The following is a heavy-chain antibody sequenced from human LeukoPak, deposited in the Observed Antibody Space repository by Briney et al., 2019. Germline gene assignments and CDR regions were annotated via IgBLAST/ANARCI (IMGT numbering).Heavy chain of an antibody. CDR2: IIPLLGVT. Sequence: GASVKVSCKASGGTFSSYAFNWVRQAPGQGLEWVGRIIPLLGVTNHAQKLQGRVTVTADPATNTAYMELSSLIPDDTAVYYCARARTRITFGGVRHAFDIWGQGTLVTVSS. J-gene: IGHJ3*02. CDR3: ARARTRITFGGVRHAFDI. V-gene: IGHV1-69*04. CDR1: GGTFSSYA. D-gene: IGHD3-16*01.